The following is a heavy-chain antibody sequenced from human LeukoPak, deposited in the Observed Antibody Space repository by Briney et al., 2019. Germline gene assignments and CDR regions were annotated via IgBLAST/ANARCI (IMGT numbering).Heavy chain of an antibody. J-gene: IGHJ6*03. CDR2: ISAYNGNT. V-gene: IGHV1-18*01. D-gene: IGHD4-17*01. CDR1: GYTFTSYG. CDR3: ATTLTTVRYYYMDV. Sequence: ASVKVSCKASGYTFTSYGISWVRQAPGQGLEWMGWISAYNGNTNYAQKLQGRVTMTTDTSTSTAYMELSSLRSEDTAVYYCATTLTTVRYYYMDVWGKGTTVTVSS.